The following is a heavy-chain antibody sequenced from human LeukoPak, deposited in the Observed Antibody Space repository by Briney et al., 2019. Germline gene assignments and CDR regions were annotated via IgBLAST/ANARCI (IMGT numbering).Heavy chain of an antibody. CDR1: GDRVANNYAA. J-gene: IGHJ5*02. CDR3: ARGGYSFGPFDP. Sequence: SQTLSLTCAISGDRVANNYAAWNWIRRSPSRGLEWLGRTYQRSNWYNDYAVSVKSRITIRPDTSKNQFSLQLNSVTPGDTAVYYCARGGYSFGPFDPWGQGTLVTVSS. D-gene: IGHD5-18*01. V-gene: IGHV6-1*01. CDR2: TYQRSNWYN.